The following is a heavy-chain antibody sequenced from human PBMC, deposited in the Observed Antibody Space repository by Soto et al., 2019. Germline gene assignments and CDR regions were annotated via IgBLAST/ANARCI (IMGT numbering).Heavy chain of an antibody. CDR2: IIPIFGTA. CDR1: GGTFSSYA. J-gene: IGHJ3*02. D-gene: IGHD6-19*01. CDR3: ARGVEGSGWLYVPPYAFDI. Sequence: SVNLACKASGGTFSSYAISWVRQAPGQGLEWMGGIIPIFGTANYAQKFQGRVTITADESTSTAYMELSSLRSEDTAVYYCARGVEGSGWLYVPPYAFDISGQGPMVTLS. V-gene: IGHV1-69*13.